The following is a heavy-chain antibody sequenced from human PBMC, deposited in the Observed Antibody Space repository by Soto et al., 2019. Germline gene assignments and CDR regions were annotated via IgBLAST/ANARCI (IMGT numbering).Heavy chain of an antibody. CDR3: ARVLGIAARPGGFDYFDY. Sequence: LSLTCTVSGGSISSYYWSWIRQPPGKGLEWIGYIYYSGSTNYNPSLKSRVTISVDTSKNQFSLKLSSVTAADTAVYYCARVLGIAARPGGFDYFDYWGQGTLVTVSS. V-gene: IGHV4-59*01. J-gene: IGHJ4*02. CDR1: GGSISSYY. CDR2: IYYSGST. D-gene: IGHD6-6*01.